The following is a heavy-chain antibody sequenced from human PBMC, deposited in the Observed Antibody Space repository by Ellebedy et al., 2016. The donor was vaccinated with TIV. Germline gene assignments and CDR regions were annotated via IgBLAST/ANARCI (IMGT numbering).Heavy chain of an antibody. CDR1: GFSFDAYS. CDR3: AKSLPPGRAIRGLDY. J-gene: IGHJ4*02. D-gene: IGHD5-12*01. V-gene: IGHV3-9*01. Sequence: SLKISCVASGFSFDAYSMHWVRQVPGKGLQWVAGITWYSSILDYADPVKGRFSISRDNANNSLYLHMHNVRADDTAFYFCAKSLPPGRAIRGLDYWGRGTLVTVSS. CDR2: ITWYSSIL.